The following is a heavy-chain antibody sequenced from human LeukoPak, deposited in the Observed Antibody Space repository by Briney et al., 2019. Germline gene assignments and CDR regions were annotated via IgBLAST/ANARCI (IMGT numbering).Heavy chain of an antibody. V-gene: IGHV1-24*01. J-gene: IGHJ5*02. CDR1: GYTLTELS. Sequence: ASVKVSCKVSGYTLTELSMHWVRRAPGKGLEWMGGFDPEDGETIYAQKFQGRVTMTEDTSTDTAYMELSSLRSEDTAVYYCATLVGSSGWYGEGWFDPWGQGTLVTVSS. CDR2: FDPEDGET. D-gene: IGHD6-19*01. CDR3: ATLVGSSGWYGEGWFDP.